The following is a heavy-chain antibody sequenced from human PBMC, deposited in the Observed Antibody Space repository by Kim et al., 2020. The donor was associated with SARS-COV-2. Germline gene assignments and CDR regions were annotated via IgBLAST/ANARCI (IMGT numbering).Heavy chain of an antibody. D-gene: IGHD3-16*02. J-gene: IGHJ4*02. CDR1: GFTFSSYG. CDR2: IWYDGSNK. CDR3: ARDGFEGYRPIKFFDY. Sequence: GGSLRLSCAASGFTFSSYGMHWVRQAPGKGLEWVAVIWYDGSNKYYADSVKGRFTISRDNSKNTLYLQMNSLRAEDTAVYYCARDGFEGYRPIKFFDYWGQGTLVTVSS. V-gene: IGHV3-33*08.